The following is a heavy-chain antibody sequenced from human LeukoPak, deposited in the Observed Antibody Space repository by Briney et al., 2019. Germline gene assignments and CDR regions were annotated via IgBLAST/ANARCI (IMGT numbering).Heavy chain of an antibody. J-gene: IGHJ6*02. CDR2: ISYDGSNK. CDR3: ARSGSGWSPGGMDV. Sequence: QSGGSLRLSCAASGFTFSSYGMHWVRQAPGKGLEWVAVISYDGSNKYYADSVKGRFTISRDNAKNSLYLQMNSLRAEDTAVYYCARSGSGWSPGGMDVWGQGTTVTVSS. D-gene: IGHD6-19*01. CDR1: GFTFSSYG. V-gene: IGHV3-30*03.